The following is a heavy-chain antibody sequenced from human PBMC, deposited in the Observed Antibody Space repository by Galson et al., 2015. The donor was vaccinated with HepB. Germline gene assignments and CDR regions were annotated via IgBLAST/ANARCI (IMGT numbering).Heavy chain of an antibody. D-gene: IGHD3-9*01. V-gene: IGHV3-7*03. CDR1: GITFSNYW. CDR2: IKQDGSGE. J-gene: IGHJ6*02. CDR3: VRVGRWVRDWLDGMGV. Sequence: SLRLSRACSGITFSNYWMSWVRQAPGQGLEWVAHIKQDGSGEYYVDSARGRFTISGANAKTSLYLQMNSLRAEDTAVYYCVRVGRWVRDWLDGMGVWGQGTTVTVSS.